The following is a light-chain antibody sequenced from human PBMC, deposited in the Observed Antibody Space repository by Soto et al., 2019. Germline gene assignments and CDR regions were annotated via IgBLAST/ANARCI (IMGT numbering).Light chain of an antibody. V-gene: IGKV3-20*01. CDR1: QSVTYDQ. J-gene: IGKJ1*01. CDR2: GAS. Sequence: EDVLSPSPNTLSLYPGGRATPSCRASQSVTYDQLAWYRQTPGQAPRLLIYGASSRAAGIPDRFSGSGSGTDFTLTISRLEPEDFVVYHCQQYGDLPPTFGQGTKVDIK. CDR3: QQYGDLPPT.